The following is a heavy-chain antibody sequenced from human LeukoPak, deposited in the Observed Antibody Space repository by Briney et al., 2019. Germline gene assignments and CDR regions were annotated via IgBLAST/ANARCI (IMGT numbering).Heavy chain of an antibody. CDR2: ISGSGGST. D-gene: IGHD6-19*01. V-gene: IGHV3-23*01. Sequence: GGSLRLSCAASGFTLSSYATSWVRQAPGKGLEWVSAISGSGGSTYYADSVKGRFTISRDNSKNTLYLQMNSLRAEDTAVYYCAKDRGSGWYRGFDYWGQGTLVTVSS. CDR1: GFTLSSYA. J-gene: IGHJ4*02. CDR3: AKDRGSGWYRGFDY.